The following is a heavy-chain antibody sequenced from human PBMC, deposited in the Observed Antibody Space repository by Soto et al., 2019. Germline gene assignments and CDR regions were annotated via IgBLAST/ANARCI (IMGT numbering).Heavy chain of an antibody. CDR2: IWYDGSNK. J-gene: IGHJ6*02. Sequence: PGGSLRLSCAASGFTFSSYGMHWVRQAPGKGLEWVAVIWYDGSNKYYADSVKGRFTISRDNSKNTLYLQMNSLRAEDTAVYYCARYSSGWPLIYYYYYGMDVWGQGTTVTVSS. CDR3: ARYSSGWPLIYYYYYGMDV. CDR1: GFTFSSYG. V-gene: IGHV3-33*01. D-gene: IGHD6-19*01.